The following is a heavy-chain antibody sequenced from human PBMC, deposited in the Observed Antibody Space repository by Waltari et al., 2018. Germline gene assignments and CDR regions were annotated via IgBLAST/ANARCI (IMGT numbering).Heavy chain of an antibody. Sequence: QVQLVQSGAEVKKPGASVKVSCTASRYTFTSYDINWVRQATGQGLEWMGWMNPNSGNTGYAQKFQGRVTMTRNTSISTAYMELSSLRSEDTAVYYCARGRMVRGFDAFDIWGQGTMVTVSS. V-gene: IGHV1-8*01. J-gene: IGHJ3*02. CDR3: ARGRMVRGFDAFDI. CDR1: RYTFTSYD. D-gene: IGHD3-10*01. CDR2: MNPNSGNT.